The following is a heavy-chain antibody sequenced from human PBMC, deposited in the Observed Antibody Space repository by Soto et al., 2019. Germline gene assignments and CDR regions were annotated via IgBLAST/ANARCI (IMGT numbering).Heavy chain of an antibody. J-gene: IGHJ1*01. CDR1: GGSITSSSHY. CDR3: ARRFEYFHH. V-gene: IGHV4-39*01. Sequence: QLPLQESGPGLVKPSETLSLTCTVSGGSITSSSHYWGWIRQPPGKGLEWIGSIYYSGSTYYNPSLKSRVTISVDPSKNQFSLKLSSVTAADTAVYYCARRFEYFHHWGQGTLVTVSS. CDR2: IYYSGST.